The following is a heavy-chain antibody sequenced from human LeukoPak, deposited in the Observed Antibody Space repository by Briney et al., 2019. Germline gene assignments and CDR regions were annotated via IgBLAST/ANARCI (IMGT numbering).Heavy chain of an antibody. CDR3: ARGGVATIRTPFAY. Sequence: GASVKVSCKASGYTFTSYAMHWVRQAPAQRLEWVGWINAGNGNTKYSQKFHGRVTITRDTSASTAYMELSSLRSEDTAVYYCARGGVATIRTPFAYWGQGTLVTVSS. CDR1: GYTFTSYA. J-gene: IGHJ4*02. D-gene: IGHD5-12*01. CDR2: INAGNGNT. V-gene: IGHV1-3*01.